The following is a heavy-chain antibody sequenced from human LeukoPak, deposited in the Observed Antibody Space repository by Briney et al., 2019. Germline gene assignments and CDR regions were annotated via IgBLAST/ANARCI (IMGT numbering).Heavy chain of an antibody. V-gene: IGHV4-61*01. CDR3: ARVPWYYYGSGSFGYYYYYMDV. D-gene: IGHD3-10*01. CDR2: IYYSGST. CDR1: GGSIASSSYY. Sequence: PSETLSLTCSVSGGSIASSSYYWSWIRQPPGKGLEWIGYIYYSGSTNYNPSLKSRVTISVDTSKNQFSLKLSSVTAADTAVYYCARVPWYYYGSGSFGYYYYYMDVWGKGTTVTISS. J-gene: IGHJ6*03.